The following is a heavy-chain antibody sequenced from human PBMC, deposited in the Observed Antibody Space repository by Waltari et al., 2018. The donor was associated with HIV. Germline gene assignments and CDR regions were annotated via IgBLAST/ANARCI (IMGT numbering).Heavy chain of an antibody. CDR2: IKEDGSEK. CDR1: GFTFRRFW. D-gene: IGHD4-4*01. V-gene: IGHV3-7*01. CDR3: ARRKVTTFDP. Sequence: EVQLVESGGGLVQPGGSLRLSCAASGFTFRRFWMSWVRQAPGKGLEWVAKIKEDGSEKYYVDSVKGRFTISRDNAKNSLYLQMNSLRAEDTAVYYCARRKVTTFDPWGQGTLVTVSS. J-gene: IGHJ5*02.